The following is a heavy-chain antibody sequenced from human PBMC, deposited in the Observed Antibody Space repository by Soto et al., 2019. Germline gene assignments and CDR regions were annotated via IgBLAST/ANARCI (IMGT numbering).Heavy chain of an antibody. V-gene: IGHV4-34*01. D-gene: IGHD3-10*01. J-gene: IGHJ4*02. CDR1: GGCVRGYY. CDR3: ARLWSSNEGSS. Sequence: XATLSLTFAVRGGCVRGYYWSWIRQPPGKGLEWIGEINHSGGTNYNPSLKSRVSISVDASKNQFSLQLTSVTAADTAVYYCARLWSSNEGSSWGQGTLVTVSS. CDR2: INHSGGT.